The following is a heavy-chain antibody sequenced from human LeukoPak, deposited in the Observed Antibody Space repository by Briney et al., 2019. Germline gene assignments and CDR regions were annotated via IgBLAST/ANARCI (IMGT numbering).Heavy chain of an antibody. J-gene: IGHJ4*02. Sequence: QAGGSLRLSCAASGFNFSNYGMHWVRQAPGKGLEWVAVISYDEAGEFYADSVKGRFTISRDNSMHTVSLQMSSLRAEDTAVYYCARGGRGNPLGYWGQGTLVTVSS. CDR2: ISYDEAGE. D-gene: IGHD4-23*01. CDR3: ARGGRGNPLGY. CDR1: GFNFSNYG. V-gene: IGHV3-30*03.